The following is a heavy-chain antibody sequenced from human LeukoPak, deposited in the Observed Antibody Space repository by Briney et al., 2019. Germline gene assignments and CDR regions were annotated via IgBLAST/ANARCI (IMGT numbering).Heavy chain of an antibody. D-gene: IGHD3-10*01. J-gene: IGHJ4*02. CDR1: GFTFSSYG. CDR2: ISGSGGST. Sequence: PGGSLRLSCAASGFTFSSYGMHWIRQAPGKGLEWVSAISGSGGSTYYADSVKGRFTISRDNSKNTLYLQMNSLRAEDTAVYYCAKHGPALDYYGSGSPLNPFDYWGQGTLVTVSS. CDR3: AKHGPALDYYGSGSPLNPFDY. V-gene: IGHV3-23*01.